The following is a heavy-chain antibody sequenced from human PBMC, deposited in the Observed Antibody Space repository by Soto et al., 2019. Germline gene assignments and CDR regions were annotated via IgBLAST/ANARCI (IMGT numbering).Heavy chain of an antibody. Sequence: SETLSLTCTVSGGSISSSSYYWGWIRQPPGKGLEWIGSIYYSGGTYYNPSLKSRVTISVNTSKNQFSLKLSSVTAADTAVYYCARRGKWELLPFDYWGQGTLVTVSS. CDR3: ARRGKWELLPFDY. CDR1: GGSISSSSYY. J-gene: IGHJ4*02. V-gene: IGHV4-39*01. CDR2: IYYSGGT. D-gene: IGHD1-26*01.